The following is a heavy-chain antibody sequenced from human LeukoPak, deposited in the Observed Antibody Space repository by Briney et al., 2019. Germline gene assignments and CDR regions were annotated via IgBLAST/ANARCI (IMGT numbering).Heavy chain of an antibody. Sequence: GGSLRLSCAASGFTFSYYGMHGVRQAPGKGLEWVAFIRNDGSSHCYADSVRGRFTFSRDNSKNTLYLQMNSLRTEDTAVYYCAKDAEWSLDYWGQGTLVTVSS. CDR2: IRNDGSSH. D-gene: IGHD3-3*01. V-gene: IGHV3-30*02. CDR1: GFTFSYYG. J-gene: IGHJ4*02. CDR3: AKDAEWSLDY.